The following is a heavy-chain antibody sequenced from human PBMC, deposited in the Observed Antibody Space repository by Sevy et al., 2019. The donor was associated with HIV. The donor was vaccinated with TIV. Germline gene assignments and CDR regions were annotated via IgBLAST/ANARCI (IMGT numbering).Heavy chain of an antibody. V-gene: IGHV3-20*04. Sequence: GGSLRLSCAASGFTFDDYGMSWVRQAPGKGLEWVSGINWNGGSTGYADFVKGRFTISRDNAKNSLYLQMNSLRAEDTALYYCAKYSSGWPPYFDYWGQGTLVTVSS. CDR2: INWNGGST. J-gene: IGHJ4*02. CDR3: AKYSSGWPPYFDY. D-gene: IGHD6-19*01. CDR1: GFTFDDYG.